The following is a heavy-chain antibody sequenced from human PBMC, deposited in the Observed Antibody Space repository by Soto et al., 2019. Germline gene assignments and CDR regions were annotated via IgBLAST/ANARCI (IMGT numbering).Heavy chain of an antibody. Sequence: VQVVESGGGLVQPGGSLRLSCAASGFTFNKYPLYWVRQAAGKGLVWVSRINSDGSTFYADSVKGRFTISRDNAKDTLYLQMNSLRVEDRAVYFCVRDNGGYWGQGTMVTVSS. V-gene: IGHV3-74*01. J-gene: IGHJ4*02. CDR2: INSDGST. CDR3: VRDNGGY. CDR1: GFTFNKYP. D-gene: IGHD2-8*01.